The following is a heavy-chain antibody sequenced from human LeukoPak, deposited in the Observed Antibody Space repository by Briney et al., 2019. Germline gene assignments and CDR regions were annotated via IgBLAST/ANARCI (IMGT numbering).Heavy chain of an antibody. Sequence: PSETLSLTCAVYGGSFSGYYWSWIRQPPGKGLEWIGEINHSGSTNYNPSLKRRVTISVDTSKNQFSLKLSSVTAADTAVYYCARGRGVAGIPRRDYWGQGTLVTVSS. D-gene: IGHD6-19*01. V-gene: IGHV4-34*01. J-gene: IGHJ4*02. CDR2: INHSGST. CDR3: ARGRGVAGIPRRDY. CDR1: GGSFSGYY.